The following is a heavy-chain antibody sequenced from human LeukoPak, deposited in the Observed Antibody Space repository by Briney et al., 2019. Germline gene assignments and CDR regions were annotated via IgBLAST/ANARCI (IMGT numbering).Heavy chain of an antibody. J-gene: IGHJ4*02. CDR3: AREGYCSGGTCYGWIPIDY. CDR2: IYTSGST. Sequence: SETLSLTCTVSGGSISSYYWNWIRQPAGKGLEWIGRIYTSGSTNYNPSLKSRVTMSVDTSKNQFSLKLSSVTAADTAVYYCAREGYCSGGTCYGWIPIDYWGQGTLVTVSS. D-gene: IGHD2-15*01. CDR1: GGSISSYY. V-gene: IGHV4-4*07.